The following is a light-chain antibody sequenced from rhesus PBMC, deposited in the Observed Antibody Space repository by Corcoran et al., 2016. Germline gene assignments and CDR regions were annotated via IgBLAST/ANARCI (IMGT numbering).Light chain of an antibody. CDR2: KAT. J-gene: IGKJ1*01. Sequence: DIQMTQSPSSLSASVGDTVTITCRASQSISSWLAWYQQKPGKAPKLLIYKATTLQRGVPSRFSGNGSRTDFTLTIRSLQSEVFATYYCQQYSSSVRTFGQGTKVEIK. CDR3: QQYSSSVRT. V-gene: IGKV1-22*01. CDR1: QSISSW.